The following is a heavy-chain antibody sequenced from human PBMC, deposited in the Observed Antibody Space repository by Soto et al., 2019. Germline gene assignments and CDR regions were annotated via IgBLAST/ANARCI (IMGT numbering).Heavy chain of an antibody. Sequence: EVQLLESGGGLVQPGGSLRLSCAASGFTFSSYAMSWVRQAPGKGLEWVSAISGSGGSTYYADSVKGRFTISRDNSKNTLYLQMNSLRAEDTAVYYCAKPTRRKTTPIYYFDYWGQGTLVTVSS. CDR2: ISGSGGST. CDR1: GFTFSSYA. V-gene: IGHV3-23*01. J-gene: IGHJ4*02. CDR3: AKPTRRKTTPIYYFDY. D-gene: IGHD2-15*01.